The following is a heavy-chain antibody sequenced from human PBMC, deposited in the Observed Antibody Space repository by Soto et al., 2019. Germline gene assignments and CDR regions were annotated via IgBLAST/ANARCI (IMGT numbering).Heavy chain of an antibody. CDR1: GGSISSSNW. D-gene: IGHD3-10*01. CDR2: IYHSGST. CDR3: ASADYYGSGSRSDP. Sequence: PSETLSLTYAVSGGSISSSNWWSWVRQPPGKGLEWIGEIYHSGSTNYNPSLKSRVTISVDKSKNQFSLKLSSVTAADTAVYYCASADYYGSGSRSDPWGQGTLVTVSS. J-gene: IGHJ5*02. V-gene: IGHV4-4*02.